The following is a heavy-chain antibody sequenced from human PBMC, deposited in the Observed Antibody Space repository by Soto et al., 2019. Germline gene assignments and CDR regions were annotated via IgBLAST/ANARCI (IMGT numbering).Heavy chain of an antibody. CDR1: GGTFSSYT. J-gene: IGHJ4*02. CDR2: IIPILGIA. Sequence: QVQLVQSGAEVNKPGSSVKVSCKASGGTFSSYTIYWVRQAPGQGLEWMGRIIPILGIANYAQKFQGRVTITADKATSTAYMELSSLRSEDTAVYYCARDRGDYGDFNWGQGTLVTVSS. D-gene: IGHD4-17*01. V-gene: IGHV1-69*08. CDR3: ARDRGDYGDFN.